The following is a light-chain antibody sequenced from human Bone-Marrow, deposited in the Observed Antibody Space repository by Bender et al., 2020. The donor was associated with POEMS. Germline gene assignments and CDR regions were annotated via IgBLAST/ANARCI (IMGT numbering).Light chain of an antibody. CDR3: TSYTSSTTLL. V-gene: IGLV2-14*02. J-gene: IGLJ3*02. Sequence: QSALTQPASVSGSPGQSITISCTGTSSDVGSYNLVSWYQQHPGKAPKLMIYEGTKRPSGVSNRFSASKSGNTASLTISGLQTEDEAHYYCTSYTSSTTLLFGGGTKLTVL. CDR2: EGT. CDR1: SSDVGSYNL.